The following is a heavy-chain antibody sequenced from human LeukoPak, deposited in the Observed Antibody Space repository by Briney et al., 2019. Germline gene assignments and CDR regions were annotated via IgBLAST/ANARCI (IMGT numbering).Heavy chain of an antibody. D-gene: IGHD3-22*01. V-gene: IGHV1-69*01. CDR1: GGTFSTYA. CDR3: ARDNGRNYYDRSGYYRTDAFDI. J-gene: IGHJ3*02. CDR2: IIVIFGTA. Sequence: SVKVSCKASGGTFSTYAIGWVRQAPGQGLEWMGGIIVIFGTANYAQKFQGRVTIIADESTSTVYMELSSLRSEDTAVYYCARDNGRNYYDRSGYYRTDAFDIWGQGTMVTVSS.